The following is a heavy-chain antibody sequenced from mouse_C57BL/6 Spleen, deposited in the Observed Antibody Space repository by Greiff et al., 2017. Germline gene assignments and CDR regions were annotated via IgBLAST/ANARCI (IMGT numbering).Heavy chain of an antibody. V-gene: IGHV1-55*01. Sequence: QVQLQQSGAELVKPGASVKMSCKASGYTFTSYWITWVKQRPGQGLEWIGDIYPGSGSTNYNEKFKSKATLTVDTSSSTAYMQRSRLTSEDSAVYYCAREETGGYYFDYWGQGTTLTVSS. CDR2: IYPGSGST. J-gene: IGHJ2*01. CDR1: GYTFTSYW. CDR3: AREETGGYYFDY. D-gene: IGHD3-2*01.